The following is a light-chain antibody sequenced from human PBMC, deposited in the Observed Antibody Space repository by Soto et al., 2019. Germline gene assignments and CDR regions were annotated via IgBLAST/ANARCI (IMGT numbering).Light chain of an antibody. J-gene: IGKJ4*01. CDR2: AAS. V-gene: IGKV1-39*01. Sequence: IQMTQSPSSLSASVGDRVTITCRASQSISSYLNWYQQKPGKAPKLLIYAASSLQSGVPSRFSGSGSGTEFTLTISSLQPEDFATYYCQQSYSTPLLTFGGGTKVEIK. CDR3: QQSYSTPLLT. CDR1: QSISSY.